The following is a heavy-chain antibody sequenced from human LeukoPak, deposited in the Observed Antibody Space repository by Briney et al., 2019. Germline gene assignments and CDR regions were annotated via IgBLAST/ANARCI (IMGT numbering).Heavy chain of an antibody. V-gene: IGHV3-48*03. CDR3: ARGNTIFHVERVY. CDR2: ISSSGSTI. J-gene: IGHJ4*02. Sequence: GGSLRLSCAASGFTFSSYEMNWVRQAPGKWLEWVSYISSSGSTIYYADSVKGRFTISRDNAKNSLYLQMNSLRAEDTAVYYCARGNTIFHVERVYWGQGTLVTVSS. CDR1: GFTFSSYE. D-gene: IGHD3-9*01.